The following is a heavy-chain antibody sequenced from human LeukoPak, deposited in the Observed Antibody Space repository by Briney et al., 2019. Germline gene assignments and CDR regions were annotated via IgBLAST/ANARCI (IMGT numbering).Heavy chain of an antibody. V-gene: IGHV1-18*01. CDR2: ISAYNGNT. Sequence: GASVKVSCKASGYTFTSYGISWVRQAPGQGLEWMGWISAYNGNTNYAQKLQGRVTMTTDTSTSTAYMELRSLRSDDTAVYYCASPIRDYGDYVNAFDIWGQGTMVTVSS. CDR3: ASPIRDYGDYVNAFDI. D-gene: IGHD4-17*01. CDR1: GYTFTSYG. J-gene: IGHJ3*02.